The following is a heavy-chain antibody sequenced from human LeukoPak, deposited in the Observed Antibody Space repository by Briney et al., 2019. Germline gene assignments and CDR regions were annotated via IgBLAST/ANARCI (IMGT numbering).Heavy chain of an antibody. Sequence: GGSLRLSCAASGFTFSSYWMSWVRQAPGKGLEWVANIKQDRSEKYYVDSVKGRFTISRDNAKNSLYLQMNSLRAEDTAVYYCARDLMVRGRSQKRGMDVWGKGTTVTVSS. CDR3: ARDLMVRGRSQKRGMDV. CDR2: IKQDRSEK. CDR1: GFTFSSYW. J-gene: IGHJ6*04. V-gene: IGHV3-7*03. D-gene: IGHD3-10*01.